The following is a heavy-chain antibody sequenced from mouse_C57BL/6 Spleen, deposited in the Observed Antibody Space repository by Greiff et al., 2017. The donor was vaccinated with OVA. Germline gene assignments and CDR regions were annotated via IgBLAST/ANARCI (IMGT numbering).Heavy chain of an antibody. CDR2: IHPNSGST. CDR3: ARYPYYSNYGAMDY. J-gene: IGHJ4*01. V-gene: IGHV1-64*01. D-gene: IGHD2-5*01. CDR1: GYTFTSYW. Sequence: QVQLQQSGAELVKPGASVKLSCKASGYTFTSYWMHWVKQRPGQGLEWIGMIHPNSGSTNYNEKFKSKATLTVDKSSSTAYMQLSSLTSEDSAVYYCARYPYYSNYGAMDYWGQGTSVTVSS.